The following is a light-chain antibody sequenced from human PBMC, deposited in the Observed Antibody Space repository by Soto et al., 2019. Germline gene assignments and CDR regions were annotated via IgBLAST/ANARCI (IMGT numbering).Light chain of an antibody. V-gene: IGLV1-40*01. CDR2: GNS. CDR1: SSNIGAGYA. CDR3: QSYDSSLSGYVV. Sequence: QSVLTQPPSVSGAPGQRVTISCTGSSSNIGAGYAVHWYQQLPGTAPKLLIYGNSNRPSGVPDRFSGSKSGTSASLAITGLQAEDEADYYCQSYDSSLSGYVVFGGGTKRTVL. J-gene: IGLJ2*01.